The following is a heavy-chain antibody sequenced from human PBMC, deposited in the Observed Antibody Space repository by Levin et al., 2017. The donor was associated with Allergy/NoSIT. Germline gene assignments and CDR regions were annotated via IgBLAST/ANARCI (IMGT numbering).Heavy chain of an antibody. CDR1: GFTFRDYA. J-gene: IGHJ4*02. CDR3: VKGGATVTTNLGYFDL. CDR2: ISGSGTKT. Sequence: GGSLRLSCAVSGFTFRDYAMSWVRQAPGKGLEWVLGISGSGTKTYYAKSVKGRFTVSRDNTQNTLYLQMNSLSADDTAVYYCVKGGATVTTNLGYFDLWGQGTLVTVSS. V-gene: IGHV3-23*01. D-gene: IGHD4-17*01.